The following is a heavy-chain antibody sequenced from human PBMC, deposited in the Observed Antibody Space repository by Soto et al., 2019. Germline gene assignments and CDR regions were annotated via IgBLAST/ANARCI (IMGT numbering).Heavy chain of an antibody. V-gene: IGHV4-31*03. D-gene: IGHD4-17*01. CDR2: IYYSGST. CDR1: CGSISSVNYY. Sequence: SETLSLTCTVSCGSISSVNYYWSWIRQHPEKGLEWIGYIYYSGSTYYNPSLKSRVTMSVDTSTNQFSLKLMSVTAADTAVYYCASHHDYGDYLDSWGQGTLVTVSS. CDR3: ASHHDYGDYLDS. J-gene: IGHJ4*02.